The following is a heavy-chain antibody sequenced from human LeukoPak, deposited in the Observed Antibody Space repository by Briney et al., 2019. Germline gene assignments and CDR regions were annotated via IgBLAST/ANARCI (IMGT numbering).Heavy chain of an antibody. CDR3: AKAYSRAFDY. J-gene: IGHJ4*02. CDR2: IYSDGNT. V-gene: IGHV3-53*01. CDR1: GATVSNSY. Sequence: LGGSLSSSGASSGATVSNSYMNGVRPAPGRGVEWVSVIYSDGNTFYADSVKGRFTISRDNSKNTLYLQMNGLRAEDSAVYYCAKAYSRAFDYWGQGTLVTVS. D-gene: IGHD3-22*01.